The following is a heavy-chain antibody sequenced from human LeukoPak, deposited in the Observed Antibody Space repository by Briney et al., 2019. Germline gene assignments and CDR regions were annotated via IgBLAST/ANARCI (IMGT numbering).Heavy chain of an antibody. D-gene: IGHD3-10*01. V-gene: IGHV3-48*03. Sequence: GGSLRLSCAASGFTCSSYEMNWVRQAPGKGLEWVSYISSSGSTIYYADSVKGRFTISRDNAKNSLYLQMNSLRAEDTAVYYCARASSALGSGTPFESYFDYWGQGTLVSVSS. CDR2: ISSSGSTI. J-gene: IGHJ4*02. CDR3: ARASSALGSGTPFESYFDY. CDR1: GFTCSSYE.